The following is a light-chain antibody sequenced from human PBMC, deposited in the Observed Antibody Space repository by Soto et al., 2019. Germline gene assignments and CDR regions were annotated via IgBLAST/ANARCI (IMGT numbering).Light chain of an antibody. J-gene: IGLJ3*02. CDR1: RSDVGGYNF. CDR2: DVN. V-gene: IGLV2-8*01. Sequence: QSALTQPPSASGSLGQSVTISCTGTRSDVGGYNFVSWYQQHPGKAPRLMIHDVNERPSGVPDRFSGSKSGNTASLTVSGLQAEDEADYYCATWDDSLNGPVFGGGTKLTVL. CDR3: ATWDDSLNGPV.